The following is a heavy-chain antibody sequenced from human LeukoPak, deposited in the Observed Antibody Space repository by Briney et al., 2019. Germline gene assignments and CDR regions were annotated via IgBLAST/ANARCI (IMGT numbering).Heavy chain of an antibody. Sequence: ASVKVSCKASGYIFSGYYMYWVRQAPGQGLEWMGWINPNSGGTENAQKFQGRVTMTRDTSISTAYMGVSRLTSDDTAVYYCARAHCSSTTCCPDYWGQGTLVTVSS. CDR1: GYIFSGYY. CDR2: INPNSGGT. CDR3: ARAHCSSTTCCPDY. V-gene: IGHV1-2*02. J-gene: IGHJ4*02. D-gene: IGHD2-2*01.